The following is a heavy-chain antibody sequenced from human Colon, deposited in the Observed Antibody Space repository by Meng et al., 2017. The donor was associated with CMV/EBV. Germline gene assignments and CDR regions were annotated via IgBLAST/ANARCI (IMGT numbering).Heavy chain of an antibody. J-gene: IGHJ5*02. D-gene: IGHD3-3*01. V-gene: IGHV4-30-4*08. CDR2: IYYRGTA. CDR3: ARVRNYDFWSGHPNWFDP. Sequence: ISSGDAYWSWLRQSPGKSLEWIGYIYYRGTAIYNPSLKSRASISVDTSKNQLSLNLRSVTVADTAVYFCARVRNYDFWSGHPNWFDPWGQGTLVTVSS. CDR1: ISSGDAY.